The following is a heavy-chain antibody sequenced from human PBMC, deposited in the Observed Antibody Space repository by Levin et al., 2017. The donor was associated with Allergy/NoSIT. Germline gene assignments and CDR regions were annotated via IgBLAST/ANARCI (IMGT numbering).Heavy chain of an antibody. Sequence: GESLKISCAASGFTFSSYGMHWVRQAPGKGLEWVAVIWYDGSNRYYGDSVKGRFTISRDNSKNTLYLQMNGLRAEDTAVYDGAKDGEAWGQGTLVTVSS. CDR2: IWYDGSNR. CDR1: GFTFSSYG. J-gene: IGHJ5*02. D-gene: IGHD2-21*01. CDR3: AKDGEA. V-gene: IGHV3-33*06.